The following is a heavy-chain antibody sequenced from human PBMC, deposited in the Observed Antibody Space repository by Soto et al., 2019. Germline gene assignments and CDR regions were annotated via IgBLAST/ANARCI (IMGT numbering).Heavy chain of an antibody. CDR2: VYSTGST. V-gene: IGHV4-39*01. CDR1: GDSLTTNCYY. J-gene: IGHJ4*02. D-gene: IGHD2-8*01. CDR3: ARSHYTYGLLNDY. Sequence: SHTVSRTCSVSGDSLTTNCYYWGWIRQPPGKGLQWIGNVYSTGSTFSHPSLTSRVFISVDTSKNKLSLRLTSVTAADTAVYYCARSHYTYGLLNDYWGPGSMVTVSS.